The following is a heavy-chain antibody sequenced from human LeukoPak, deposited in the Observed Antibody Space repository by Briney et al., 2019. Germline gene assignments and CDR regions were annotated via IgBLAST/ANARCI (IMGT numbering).Heavy chain of an antibody. J-gene: IGHJ3*02. CDR3: TFGQREAPDI. V-gene: IGHV4-30-4*01. Sequence: SQTLSLTCTVSGGSISSGDYYWSWIRQPPAKGLEWIGYIFSSGNTYYNPSLKSRVTISVDTSKNQFSLKLSSVTAADTAVYYCTFGQREAPDIWGQGTMVTVSS. D-gene: IGHD1-1*01. CDR1: GGSISSGDYY. CDR2: IFSSGNT.